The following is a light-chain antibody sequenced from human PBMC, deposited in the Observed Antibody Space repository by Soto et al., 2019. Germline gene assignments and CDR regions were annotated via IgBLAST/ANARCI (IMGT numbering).Light chain of an antibody. CDR2: GAS. Sequence: EIVWTQSPGTLSLSPGERATLSCRARQSVSTYYLAWYQQKPGQAPRLLIFGASSRATGIPDRFSGTGSGTDFTLTISRLEPEDFAVYYCQEYGTSRTFGQGTKVEIK. CDR3: QEYGTSRT. CDR1: QSVSTYY. J-gene: IGKJ1*01. V-gene: IGKV3-20*01.